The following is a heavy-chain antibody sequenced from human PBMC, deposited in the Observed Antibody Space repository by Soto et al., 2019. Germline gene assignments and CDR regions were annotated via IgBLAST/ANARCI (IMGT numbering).Heavy chain of an antibody. CDR2: IIGGGGGST. Sequence: PGGSLRLSCPASGFTFSSYSMTRVRQAPRKGLDLVSTIIGGGGGSTYYADSVKGRLPIARDHYKNTLYLRVLRLTVDYSAIYYXAKSLMPTNSWPRYYHYRMAVRSQRTTVTVSS. V-gene: IGHV3-23*01. CDR1: GFTFSSYS. J-gene: IGHJ6*02. CDR3: AKSLMPTNSWPRYYHYRMAV. D-gene: IGHD6-13*01.